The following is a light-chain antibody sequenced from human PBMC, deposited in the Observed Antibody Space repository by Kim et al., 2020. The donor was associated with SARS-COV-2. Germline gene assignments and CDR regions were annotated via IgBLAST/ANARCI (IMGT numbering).Light chain of an antibody. Sequence: RQTATLTCTGNSNNVGNEGAAWLQQHQGHPPNLLFHRDDNRPPWISERLSASTSGNTASLTITGLQPEDEAAYYCSAWDTSLGAWVFGGGTKLTVL. J-gene: IGLJ3*02. CDR2: RDD. V-gene: IGLV10-54*01. CDR1: SNNVGNEG. CDR3: SAWDTSLGAWV.